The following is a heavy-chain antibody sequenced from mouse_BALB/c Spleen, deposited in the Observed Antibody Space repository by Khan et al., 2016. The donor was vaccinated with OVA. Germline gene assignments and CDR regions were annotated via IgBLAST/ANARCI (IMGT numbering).Heavy chain of an antibody. V-gene: IGHV1S137*01. D-gene: IGHD1-1*01. CDR1: GYTFTDFT. CDR2: ISTYYGDA. J-gene: IGHJ3*01. Sequence: QVQLKQSGAELVRPGVSVKISCKGSGYTFTDFTLHWVKQSHAMSLEWIGVISTYYGDATYNQRFKDKATMTVDKSSSTAYMELARLTSEDSAIYYCERRGGGSRLEYWGQGTLVTVSA. CDR3: ERRGGGSRLEY.